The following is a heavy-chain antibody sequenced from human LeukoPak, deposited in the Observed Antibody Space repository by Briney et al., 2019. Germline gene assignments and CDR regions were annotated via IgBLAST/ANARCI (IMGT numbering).Heavy chain of an antibody. Sequence: GGSLRLSCAASGFTFSDYYMSWIRQAPGKGLEWLPYISSSGSIIWYADSVKGRFTISRDNAKNSLYLQMNSLRAEDTAVYYCANGYSYVRTYGGQGTLVTVSS. D-gene: IGHD5-18*01. J-gene: IGHJ4*02. CDR1: GFTFSDYY. CDR2: ISSSGSII. CDR3: ANGYSYVRTY. V-gene: IGHV3-11*01.